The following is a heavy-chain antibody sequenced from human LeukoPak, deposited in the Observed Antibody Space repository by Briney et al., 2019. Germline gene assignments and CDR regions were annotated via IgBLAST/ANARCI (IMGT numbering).Heavy chain of an antibody. CDR3: ARRDYYGGNSGVYSQH. V-gene: IGHV5-51*01. Sequence: GESLKISCKGSGYSFTSYWIGWVRQMPGKGLEWMGIIYPGDSDTRYSPSFQGQVTISADKSISTAYLQWSSLKASDTAMYYCARRDYYGGNSGVYSQHWGQGTLVTVSS. J-gene: IGHJ1*01. D-gene: IGHD4-23*01. CDR2: IYPGDSDT. CDR1: GYSFTSYW.